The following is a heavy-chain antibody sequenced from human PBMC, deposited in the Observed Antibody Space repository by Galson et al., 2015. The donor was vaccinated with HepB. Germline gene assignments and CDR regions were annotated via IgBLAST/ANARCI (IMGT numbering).Heavy chain of an antibody. D-gene: IGHD2-2*02. CDR3: ARDVPAAIALPYYGMDV. V-gene: IGHV1-18*01. CDR2: ISAYDGNT. J-gene: IGHJ6*02. CDR1: GYTFTSCG. Sequence: SVKVSCKASGYTFTSCGISWVRQAPGQGLEWMGWISAYDGNTNYAQKLQGRVTMTTDTSTSTAYMELRSLRSDDTAVYYCARDVPAAIALPYYGMDVWGQGTTVTVSS.